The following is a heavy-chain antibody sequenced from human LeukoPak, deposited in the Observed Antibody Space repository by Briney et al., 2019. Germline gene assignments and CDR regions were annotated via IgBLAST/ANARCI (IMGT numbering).Heavy chain of an antibody. CDR3: ARTISGSYRSELSK. Sequence: GASVKVSCKASGYTFTSYYMHWVRQAPGQGLEWMGIINPSGGSTSYAQKFQGRVTMTRDMSTSTVYMELSSLKASDSAMYYCARTISGSYRSELSKWGQGTLVTVSS. V-gene: IGHV1-46*01. D-gene: IGHD3-16*02. CDR2: INPSGGST. J-gene: IGHJ4*02. CDR1: GYTFTSYY.